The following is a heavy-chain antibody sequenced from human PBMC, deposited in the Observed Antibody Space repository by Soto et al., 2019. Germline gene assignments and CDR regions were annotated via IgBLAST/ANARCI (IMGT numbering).Heavy chain of an antibody. CDR2: IIPIFGTA. Sequence: QVQLVQSGAEVKKPGSSVKVSCKASGGTFSSYAISWVRQAPGQGLEWMGGIIPIFGTANYAQKFQGRVTMTADESTSTAYMELSSLRSEDTAVYYCARGNSSGWYVRYYYGMDVWGQGTTVTVSS. CDR1: GGTFSSYA. V-gene: IGHV1-69*01. CDR3: ARGNSSGWYVRYYYGMDV. D-gene: IGHD6-19*01. J-gene: IGHJ6*02.